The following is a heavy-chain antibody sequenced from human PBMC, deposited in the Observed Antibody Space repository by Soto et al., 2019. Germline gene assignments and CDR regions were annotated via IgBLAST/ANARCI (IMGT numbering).Heavy chain of an antibody. CDR1: GFTFDDYA. CDR3: AKDIHRGYDSLMDV. J-gene: IGHJ6*03. CDR2: ISWNSGSI. Sequence: EVQLVESGGGLVQPGRSLRLSCEASGFTFDDYAMHWVRQAPGKGLEWVSGISWNSGSIGYADSVKGRFTISRDNAKNSLYLQMNSLRAEDTALYHCAKDIHRGYDSLMDVWGKGTTVTVSS. D-gene: IGHD5-12*01. V-gene: IGHV3-9*01.